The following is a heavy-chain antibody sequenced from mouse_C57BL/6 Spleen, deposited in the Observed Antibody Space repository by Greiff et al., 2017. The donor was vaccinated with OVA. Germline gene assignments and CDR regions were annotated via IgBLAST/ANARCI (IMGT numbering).Heavy chain of an antibody. J-gene: IGHJ4*01. Sequence: QVQLQQSGADLAKPGASVKLSCTASGYTFTSYWMHWVQQRPGQGLEWIGYINPSSGYTKYNQKFKDKATLTADKSSSTAYMQLSSLTYEDSAVYYCARDYSNDYYAMDYWGQGTSVTVSS. V-gene: IGHV1-7*01. CDR2: INPSSGYT. D-gene: IGHD2-5*01. CDR1: GYTFTSYW. CDR3: ARDYSNDYYAMDY.